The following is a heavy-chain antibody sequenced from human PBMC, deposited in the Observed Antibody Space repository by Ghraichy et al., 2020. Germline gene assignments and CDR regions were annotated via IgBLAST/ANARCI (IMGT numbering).Heavy chain of an antibody. Sequence: SETLSLTCTVSGGSISSYYWSWIRQPPGKGLEWIGYIYYSGSTNYNPSLKSRVTISVDTSKNQFSLKLSSVTAADTAVYYCARNGPYYYYYYYMDVWGKGTTVTVSS. CDR3: ARNGPYYYYYYYMDV. V-gene: IGHV4-59*08. CDR1: GGSISSYY. CDR2: IYYSGST. J-gene: IGHJ6*03.